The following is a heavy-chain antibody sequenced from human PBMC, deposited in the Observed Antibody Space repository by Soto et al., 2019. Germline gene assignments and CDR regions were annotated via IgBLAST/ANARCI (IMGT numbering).Heavy chain of an antibody. CDR1: GFTFSSYA. CDR2: ISYDGSNK. CDR3: ARGASGGWQKPFDY. D-gene: IGHD6-19*01. Sequence: QVQLVESGGGVVQPGRSLRLSCAASGFTFSSYAMHWVRQAPGKGLEWVAVISYDGSNKNYADSVKGRFTISRDNSKNTLYLQMNSLRAEDTAVYYCARGASGGWQKPFDYWGQGTLVTVSS. J-gene: IGHJ4*02. V-gene: IGHV3-30-3*01.